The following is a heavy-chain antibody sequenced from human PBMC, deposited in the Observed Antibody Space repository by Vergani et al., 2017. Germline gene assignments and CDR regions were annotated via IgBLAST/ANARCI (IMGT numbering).Heavy chain of an antibody. CDR2: IRSDESRR. D-gene: IGHD2-15*01. V-gene: IGHV3-30*02. CDR1: GFTFNSYG. Sequence: QVQLVESGGGVVQPGGSLRLSCAASGFTFNSYGMHWVRQAPGKGLEWVASIRSDESRRYYGDSMEGPFTISRDNSKNTLYLQMKSLRPEDTAVYYCATGDQLVAATRFDYWGQGTLVTVSS. CDR3: ATGDQLVAATRFDY. J-gene: IGHJ4*02.